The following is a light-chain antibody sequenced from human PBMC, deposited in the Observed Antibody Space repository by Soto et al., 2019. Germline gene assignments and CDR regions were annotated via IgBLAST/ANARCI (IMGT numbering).Light chain of an antibody. CDR2: EVS. Sequence: QSVLTQPPSVSGSPGHAVAISCTGNSSDVGSYNRVAWYQQSPGTAPKLMIYEVSNRPSGVPDRFSGSKSGNTASLTISGLQAEDEADYYCSSFTSSSTYVFGTGTKLTVL. V-gene: IGLV2-18*02. J-gene: IGLJ1*01. CDR3: SSFTSSSTYV. CDR1: SSDVGSYNR.